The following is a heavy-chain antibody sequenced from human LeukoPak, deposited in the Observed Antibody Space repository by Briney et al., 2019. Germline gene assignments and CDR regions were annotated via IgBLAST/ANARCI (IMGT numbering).Heavy chain of an antibody. J-gene: IGHJ4*02. CDR2: INTDDSSP. Sequence: GGSLRLSCAASGFPFSSFWMHWVRQGPGKGLVWVARINTDDSSPMYADSVKGRFIISRDNAKNTLYLQMNSLRAEDTALYYRARSAYDYDSTPYFFDYWGQGTPVTVSS. D-gene: IGHD3-22*01. V-gene: IGHV3-74*03. CDR1: GFPFSSFW. CDR3: ARSAYDYDSTPYFFDY.